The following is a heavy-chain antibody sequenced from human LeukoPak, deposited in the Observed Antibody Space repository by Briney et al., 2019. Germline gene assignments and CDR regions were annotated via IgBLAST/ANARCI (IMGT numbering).Heavy chain of an antibody. CDR3: ARDDDYGSGSYYAYWYFDL. V-gene: IGHV1-18*01. Sequence: ASVEVSCKASGYTFTSYGISWVRQAPGQGLEWMGWISAYNGNTNYAQKLQGRVTMTTDTSTSTAYMELRSLRSDDTAVYYCARDDDYGSGSYYAYWYFDLWGRGTLVTVSS. CDR1: GYTFTSYG. D-gene: IGHD3-10*01. J-gene: IGHJ2*01. CDR2: ISAYNGNT.